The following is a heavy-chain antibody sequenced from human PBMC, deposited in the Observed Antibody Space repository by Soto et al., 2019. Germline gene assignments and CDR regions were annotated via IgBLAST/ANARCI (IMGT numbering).Heavy chain of an antibody. CDR3: AKDIGGGWYYFDD. CDR2: ISGSDLST. D-gene: IGHD6-19*01. Sequence: EVQVLESGGGLVQPGGSLRLSCAASGFTFSNCAMSWVRQAPGKGLEWVSTISGSDLSTYYADSVKGRFTISRDNSKNTLYLQMSSLRAEDTALYYCAKDIGGGWYYFDDWGQGTLVTVSS. CDR1: GFTFSNCA. J-gene: IGHJ4*02. V-gene: IGHV3-23*01.